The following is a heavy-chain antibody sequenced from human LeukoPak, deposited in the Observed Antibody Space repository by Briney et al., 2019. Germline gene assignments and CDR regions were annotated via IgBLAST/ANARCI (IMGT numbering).Heavy chain of an antibody. J-gene: IGHJ1*01. Sequence: PGRSLRLSCAASGFTFSTYAIHWVRQAPGKGLEWVAVIWYDGSEQYYADSVKGRFIISRDNSKSTSDLQMSSPRAEDTAVYYCAREGDSRWGELSPWGQGTLVTVSA. V-gene: IGHV3-33*01. D-gene: IGHD3-16*02. CDR3: AREGDSRWGELSP. CDR1: GFTFSTYA. CDR2: IWYDGSEQ.